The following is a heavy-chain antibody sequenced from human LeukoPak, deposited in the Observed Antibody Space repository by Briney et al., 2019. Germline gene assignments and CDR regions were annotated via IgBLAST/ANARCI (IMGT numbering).Heavy chain of an antibody. CDR3: ARFHGSGSGTLYYFDC. D-gene: IGHD3-10*01. Sequence: SQTLSLTCAVYGGSFSGYYWSWIRQPPGKGLEWIGEINHSGSTNYNPSLKSRVTISVDTSKNQFSLKLSSVTAADTAVYYCARFHGSGSGTLYYFDCWGQGTLVTVSS. J-gene: IGHJ4*02. CDR2: INHSGST. V-gene: IGHV4-34*01. CDR1: GGSFSGYY.